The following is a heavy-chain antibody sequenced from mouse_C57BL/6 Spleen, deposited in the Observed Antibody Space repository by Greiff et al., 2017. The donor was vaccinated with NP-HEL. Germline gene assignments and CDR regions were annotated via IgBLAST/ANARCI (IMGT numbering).Heavy chain of an antibody. CDR2: ISYSGST. CDR1: GYSITSDY. CDR3: ARGDGSSLYAMDY. Sequence: EVQLQESGPGLAKPSQTLSLTCSVTGYSITSDYWNWIRTFPGNKLEYMGYISYSGSTYYNPSLKSRISITRDTSKNQYYLQLNSVTTEDTATYYCARGDGSSLYAMDYWGQGTSVTVSS. V-gene: IGHV3-8*01. J-gene: IGHJ4*01. D-gene: IGHD1-1*01.